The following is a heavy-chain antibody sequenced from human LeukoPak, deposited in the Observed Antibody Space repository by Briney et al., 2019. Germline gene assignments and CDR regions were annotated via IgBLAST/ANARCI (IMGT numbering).Heavy chain of an antibody. J-gene: IGHJ5*02. Sequence: PSETLSLTCAVYGGSFSGYYWSWIRQPPGKGLEWIGSIYYSGSTYYNPSLKSRVTISVDTSKNQFSLKLSSVTAADTAVYYCAREVVPAANNWFDPWGQGTLVTVSS. CDR1: GGSFSGYY. CDR2: IYYSGST. D-gene: IGHD2-2*01. V-gene: IGHV4-34*01. CDR3: AREVVPAANNWFDP.